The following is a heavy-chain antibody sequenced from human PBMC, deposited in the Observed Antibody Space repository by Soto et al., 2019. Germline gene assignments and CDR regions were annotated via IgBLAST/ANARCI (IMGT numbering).Heavy chain of an antibody. CDR2: ISHDGGTK. CDR1: GFTFKNYG. V-gene: IGHV3-30*18. D-gene: IGHD3-3*01. Sequence: VHLVESGGGVVQPGRSLRLSCAASGFTFKNYGMHWVRQAPGKGLEGVAVISHDGGTKHYADSVKGRFTIFRDDSKNTVSLQMTSLRPDDTAVYYCAKRIPISGYGDYYYYGMDAWGQGTTVIVSS. J-gene: IGHJ6*02. CDR3: AKRIPISGYGDYYYYGMDA.